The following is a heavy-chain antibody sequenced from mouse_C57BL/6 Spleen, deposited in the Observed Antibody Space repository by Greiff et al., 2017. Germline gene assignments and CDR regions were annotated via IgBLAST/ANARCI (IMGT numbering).Heavy chain of an antibody. D-gene: IGHD2-1*01. J-gene: IGHJ4*01. CDR1: GFSLTSYG. V-gene: IGHV2-5*01. CDR2: IWRGGST. Sequence: VMLVESGPGLVQPSQSLSITCTVSGFSLTSYGVHWVRQSPGKGLEWLGVIWRGGSTDYNAAFMSRLSITKDNSKSQVFFKMNSLQADDTAIYYCAKNGNYFFYAMDYWGQGTSVTVSS. CDR3: AKNGNYFFYAMDY.